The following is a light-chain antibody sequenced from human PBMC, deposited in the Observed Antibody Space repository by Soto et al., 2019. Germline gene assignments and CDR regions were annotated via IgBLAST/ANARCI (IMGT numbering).Light chain of an antibody. J-gene: IGKJ2*01. CDR3: LQSYSPPYT. CDR2: GAS. V-gene: IGKV3-15*01. Sequence: EIVMTQSPATLSVSPGERATLSCRASQSVSSNLAWYQQKPGQAPRLLIYGASTRATGIPARFSGSGSGTEFTLTISSLQSEDFAVYYCLQSYSPPYTFGRGTKLEIK. CDR1: QSVSSN.